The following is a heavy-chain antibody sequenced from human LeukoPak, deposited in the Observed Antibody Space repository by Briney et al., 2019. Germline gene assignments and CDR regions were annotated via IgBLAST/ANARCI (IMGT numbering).Heavy chain of an antibody. J-gene: IGHJ4*02. CDR1: GYTFTDYY. CDR2: INPYSGGT. V-gene: IGHV1-2*02. CDR3: ARDSSGFF. D-gene: IGHD6-19*01. Sequence: GASVKVSCKASGYTFTDYYMHWVRQAPGQGLEWMGWINPYSGGTNYEQKFQGRVTMTRDTSISTAYMELSSLRSEDTAVYYCARDSSGFFWGQGTLVTVSS.